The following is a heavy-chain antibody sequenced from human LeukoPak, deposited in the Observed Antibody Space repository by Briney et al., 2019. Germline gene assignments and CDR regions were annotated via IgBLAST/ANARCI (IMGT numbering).Heavy chain of an antibody. J-gene: IGHJ4*02. CDR3: TTDLGLTMIRGVIVY. Sequence: TGGSLRLSCAASGFTFTNAWMSWVRQAPGKGLDWVGRIKSKGDGETIDNAAPVKGRFTMSRDDSKATLYLQMNSLKAEDTAVYYCTTDLGLTMIRGVIVYWGQGALVTVSS. CDR1: GFTFTNAW. D-gene: IGHD3-10*01. V-gene: IGHV3-15*01. CDR2: IKSKGDGETI.